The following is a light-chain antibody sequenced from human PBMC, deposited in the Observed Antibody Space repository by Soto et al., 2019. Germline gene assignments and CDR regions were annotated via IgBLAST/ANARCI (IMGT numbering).Light chain of an antibody. V-gene: IGKV1-5*01. CDR2: DAS. CDR3: QHYNSDPWT. Sequence: DIEMTQSPSTLSASVGDRHTITCRASQTIRRWLAWYQQRPGKAPKVLICDASTLESGVPARFSGSGSETEFTLTISSLQPEDSATYYCQHYNSDPWTFGQGTKVDIK. CDR1: QTIRRW. J-gene: IGKJ1*01.